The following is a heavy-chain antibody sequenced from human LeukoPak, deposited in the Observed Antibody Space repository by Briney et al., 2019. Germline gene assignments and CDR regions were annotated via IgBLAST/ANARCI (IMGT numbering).Heavy chain of an antibody. D-gene: IGHD4-17*01. CDR2: ISAYNGNT. CDR3: ARDGYGDYLNPRFDP. V-gene: IGHV1-18*01. J-gene: IGHJ5*02. Sequence: ASVKVSCKASGYTFTSYGISWVQQAPGQGLEWMGWISAYNGNTNYAQKLQGRVTMTTDTSTSTAYMELRSLRSDDTAVYYCARDGYGDYLNPRFDPWGQGTLVTVSS. CDR1: GYTFTSYG.